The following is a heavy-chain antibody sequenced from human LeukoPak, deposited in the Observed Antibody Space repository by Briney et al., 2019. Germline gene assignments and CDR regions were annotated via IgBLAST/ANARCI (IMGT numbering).Heavy chain of an antibody. CDR2: IYSGGST. CDR3: ARVGVTMVRLYYYYYMDV. Sequence: ETLSLTCAVYGGSFSGYYWSWIRQPPGKGLEWVSVIYSGGSTYYADSVKGRFTISRDNSKNTLYLQMNSLRAEDTAVYYCARVGVTMVRLYYYYYMDVWGKGTTVTVSS. D-gene: IGHD3-10*01. J-gene: IGHJ6*03. CDR1: GGSFSGYY. V-gene: IGHV3-66*01.